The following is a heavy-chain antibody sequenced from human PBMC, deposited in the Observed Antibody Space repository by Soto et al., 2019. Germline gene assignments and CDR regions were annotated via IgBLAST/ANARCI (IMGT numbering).Heavy chain of an antibody. V-gene: IGHV3-33*01. CDR2: MWYDGSNK. J-gene: IGHJ4*02. CDR3: VRDRRVAAPGSVDYFDH. Sequence: QVQLVESGGGVVQPGRSLRLSCAASGFTFRTYDMHWVRQAPDKGLEWVALMWYDGSNKYYADSVKGRFTISRDNSKSTLYLQMNSLRAEDTAVYYCVRDRRVAAPGSVDYFDHWGQGTLVTVSS. D-gene: IGHD6-13*01. CDR1: GFTFRTYD.